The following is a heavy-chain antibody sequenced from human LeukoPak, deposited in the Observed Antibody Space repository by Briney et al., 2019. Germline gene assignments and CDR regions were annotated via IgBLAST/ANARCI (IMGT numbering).Heavy chain of an antibody. V-gene: IGHV4-59*01. Sequence: SETLSLTCTVSGGSISSCYWSWIRQPPGKGLEWIGYIYYSGSTNYNPSLKSRVTISADTSKNQFSLKLSSVTAADTAVYYCARGTTVTTLVWFDPWGQGTLVTVSS. J-gene: IGHJ5*02. CDR1: GGSISSCY. CDR2: IYYSGST. D-gene: IGHD4-17*01. CDR3: ARGTTVTTLVWFDP.